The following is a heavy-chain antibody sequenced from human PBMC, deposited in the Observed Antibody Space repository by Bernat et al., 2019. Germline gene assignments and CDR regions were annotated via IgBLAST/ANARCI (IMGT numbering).Heavy chain of an antibody. J-gene: IGHJ6*02. CDR1: GYTFTSYG. V-gene: IGHV1-18*01. CDR3: ARDGKDIVLVPAGVDYDYGMDV. Sequence: QVQLVQSGAEVKKPGASVKVSCKASGYTFTSYGISWVRQAPGQGLEWMGWISAYNGNTNYAQKLQGRVTMTTDTSTSTAYMELRSLRSDDTAVYYCARDGKDIVLVPAGVDYDYGMDVWGQGTTVTVSS. D-gene: IGHD2-2*01. CDR2: ISAYNGNT.